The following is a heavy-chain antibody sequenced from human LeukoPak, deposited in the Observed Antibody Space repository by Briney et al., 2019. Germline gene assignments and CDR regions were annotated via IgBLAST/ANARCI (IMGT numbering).Heavy chain of an antibody. Sequence: GGSLRLSCAASGFTFSSYAMSWVRQAPGKGLEWVSAISGSGGSTYYADSVKGRFTISRDNSKNTLYLQMNSLRAEDTAVYYCAKDKSYYDSSGYYDYWGQGTLVTVSS. CDR2: ISGSGGST. D-gene: IGHD3-22*01. V-gene: IGHV3-23*01. J-gene: IGHJ4*02. CDR3: AKDKSYYDSSGYYDY. CDR1: GFTFSSYA.